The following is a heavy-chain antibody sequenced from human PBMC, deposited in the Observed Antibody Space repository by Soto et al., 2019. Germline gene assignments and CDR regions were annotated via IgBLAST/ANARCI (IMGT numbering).Heavy chain of an antibody. Sequence: GGSLRLSCAASGFTFSGSPMHWVRQASGKGLEWVGRIRSKANSYATAYAASVKGRFTISRDDSKNTAYLQMNSLRAEDTAVYYCARDRPSYGSSYYYYYGMDVWGQGTTVTVSS. J-gene: IGHJ6*02. CDR2: IRSKANSYAT. CDR1: GFTFSGSP. CDR3: ARDRPSYGSSYYYYYGMDV. V-gene: IGHV3-73*01. D-gene: IGHD3-10*01.